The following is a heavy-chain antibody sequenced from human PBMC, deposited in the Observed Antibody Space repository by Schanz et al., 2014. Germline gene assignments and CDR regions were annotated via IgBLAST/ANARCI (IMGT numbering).Heavy chain of an antibody. CDR2: IMPLRGIG. D-gene: IGHD2-15*01. CDR3: TKLPPADPNGFRG. J-gene: IGHJ6*02. Sequence: QVQLVQSGPEVKKPGSSVKVSCQAFGDTFSKYNIMWVRQVPGQGLEWLGRIMPLRGIGNNAWKFQDRLTITADKSMNITYKELSSLRTEDPAVYYWTKLPPADPNGFRGRGPGTTVTVS. V-gene: IGHV1-69*02. CDR1: GDTFSKYN.